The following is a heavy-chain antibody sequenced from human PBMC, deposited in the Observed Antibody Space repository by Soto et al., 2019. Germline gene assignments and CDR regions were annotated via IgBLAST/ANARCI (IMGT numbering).Heavy chain of an antibody. CDR2: IRSKAHGGTT. Sequence: EVQLEESGGGLVKPGRSLRLSCKTSGFTFGDCAMSWFRQAPGKGLEWVGFIRSKAHGGTTQYAASVKGRFTISRDDFKRIAYLQMNSLKTEDTAVYHCTRVVYYLDSSAHIGVGCWFDPWCQGTRVSVSS. J-gene: IGHJ5*02. CDR3: TRVVYYLDSSAHIGVGCWFDP. CDR1: GFTFGDCA. V-gene: IGHV3-49*05. D-gene: IGHD3-22*01.